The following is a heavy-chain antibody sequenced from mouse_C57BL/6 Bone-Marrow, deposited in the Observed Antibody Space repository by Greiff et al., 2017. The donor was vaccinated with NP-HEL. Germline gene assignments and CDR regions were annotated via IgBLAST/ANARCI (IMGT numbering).Heavy chain of an antibody. CDR1: GFTFSDYY. D-gene: IGHD6-1*01. CDR2: INYDGSST. J-gene: IGHJ2*01. CDR3: AREGTLYYFDY. V-gene: IGHV5-16*01. Sequence: EVKLVESEGGLVQPGSSMKLSCTASGFTFSDYYMAWVRQVPEKGLEWVANINYDGSSTYYLDSLKSRFIISRDNAKNILYLQMSSLKSEDTATYYCAREGTLYYFDYWGQGTTLTVSS.